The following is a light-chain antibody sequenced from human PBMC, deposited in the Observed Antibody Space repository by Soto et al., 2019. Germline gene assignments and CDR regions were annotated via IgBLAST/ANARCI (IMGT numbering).Light chain of an antibody. Sequence: PGGRATLSCRASQSVTTRLAWYQQKPGQPPRLLISGASVRASGVPVRISGSGSGTDFTLTISRLEPEDFAVYFCQQYDSSPTTFGQGTKVDI. CDR2: GAS. J-gene: IGKJ1*01. CDR1: QSVTTR. V-gene: IGKV3-20*01. CDR3: QQYDSSPTT.